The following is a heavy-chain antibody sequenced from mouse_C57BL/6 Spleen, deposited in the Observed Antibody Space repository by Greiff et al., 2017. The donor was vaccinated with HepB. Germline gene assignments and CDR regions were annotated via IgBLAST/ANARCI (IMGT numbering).Heavy chain of an antibody. V-gene: IGHV1-64*01. D-gene: IGHD1-1*01. J-gene: IGHJ2*01. CDR2: IHPNSGST. CDR3: ARGGDYGSSGY. CDR1: GYTFTSYW. Sequence: QVQLKQPGAELVKPGASVKLSCKASGYTFTSYWMHWVKQRPGQGLEWIGMIHPNSGSTNYNEKFKSKATLTVDKSSSTAYMQLSSLTSEDSAVYYCARGGDYGSSGYWGQGTTLTVSS.